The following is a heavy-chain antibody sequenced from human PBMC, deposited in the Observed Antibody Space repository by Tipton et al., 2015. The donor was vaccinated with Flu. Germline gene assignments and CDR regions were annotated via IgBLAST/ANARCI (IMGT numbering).Heavy chain of an antibody. CDR1: GGFVSSYY. CDR3: ARTVRYSYGFGY. V-gene: IGHV4-4*09. CDR2: IYNNQYT. Sequence: TLSLTCTVSGGFVSSYYWNWIRQPPGKGLEWIGYIYNNQYTKYNPSLKSRVTVSVDPSMSQFSLKLSSVTAADTAVYYCARTVRYSYGFGYWGQGTLVTVSS. J-gene: IGHJ4*02. D-gene: IGHD5-18*01.